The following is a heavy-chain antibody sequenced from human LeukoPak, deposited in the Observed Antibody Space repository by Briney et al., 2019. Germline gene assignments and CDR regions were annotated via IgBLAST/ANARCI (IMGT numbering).Heavy chain of an antibody. V-gene: IGHV4-59*12. J-gene: IGHJ4*02. CDR2: IYYSGST. D-gene: IGHD6-19*01. CDR1: GGSISSYY. Sequence: SETLSLTCTVSGGSISSYYWSWIRQPPGKGLEWIGYIYYSGSTNYNPSLKSRVTISVDTSKNQFSLKLSSVTAADTAVYYCARSSGDYWGQGTLVTVSS. CDR3: ARSSGDY.